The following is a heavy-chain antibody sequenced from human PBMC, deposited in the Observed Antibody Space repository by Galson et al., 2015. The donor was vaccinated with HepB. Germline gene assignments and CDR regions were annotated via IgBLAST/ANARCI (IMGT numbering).Heavy chain of an antibody. CDR3: ARDQYYGSGSYGY. CDR2: ISYDGSNK. V-gene: IGHV3-30*04. D-gene: IGHD3-10*01. CDR1: GFTFSSYA. J-gene: IGHJ4*02. Sequence: SLRLSCAASGFTFSSYAMHWVRQAPGKGLEWVAVISYDGSNKYYADSVKGRFTISRDNSKNTLYLQMNSLRAEDTAVYYCARDQYYGSGSYGYWGQGTLVTVSS.